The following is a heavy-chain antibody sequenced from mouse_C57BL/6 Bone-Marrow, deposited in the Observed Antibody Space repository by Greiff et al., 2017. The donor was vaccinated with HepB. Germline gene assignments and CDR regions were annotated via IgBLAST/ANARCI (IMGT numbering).Heavy chain of an antibody. J-gene: IGHJ4*01. CDR2: INYDGSST. V-gene: IGHV5-16*01. CDR1: GFTFSDYY. CDR3: ARDANGDAMDY. Sequence: EVQLVESEGGLVQPGSSMKLSCTASGFTFSDYYMAWVRQVPEKGLEWVANINYDGSSTYYLDSLKSRFIISRDNAKNILYLQMSSLKSEDTATYYCARDANGDAMDYWGQGTSVTVSS.